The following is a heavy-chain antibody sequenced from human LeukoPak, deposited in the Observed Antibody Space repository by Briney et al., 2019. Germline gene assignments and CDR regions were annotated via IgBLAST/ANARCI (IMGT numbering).Heavy chain of an antibody. CDR2: IYHSGST. CDR1: GYSISSGYY. D-gene: IGHD1-26*01. Sequence: PSETLSLTCTVSGYSISSGYYWGWIRQPPGKGLEWIGSIYHSGSTYYNPSLKSRVTISVDTSKNQFSLKLSSVTAADTAVYYCARWDSGYLDYWGQGTLVTVSS. J-gene: IGHJ4*02. V-gene: IGHV4-38-2*02. CDR3: ARWDSGYLDY.